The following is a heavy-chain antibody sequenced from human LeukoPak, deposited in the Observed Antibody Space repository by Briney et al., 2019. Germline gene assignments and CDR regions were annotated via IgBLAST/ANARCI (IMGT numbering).Heavy chain of an antibody. CDR2: IWYDGSNK. Sequence: AGGSLRLSCAASGFTFSSYGMHWVRQAPGKGLEWVAVIWYDGSNKYYADSVKGRFTISRDNSKNTLYLQMNSLRAEDTAVYYCARDPSYGEEAFDIWGQGTMVTVSS. J-gene: IGHJ3*02. CDR1: GFTFSSYG. V-gene: IGHV3-33*01. CDR3: ARDPSYGEEAFDI. D-gene: IGHD3-10*01.